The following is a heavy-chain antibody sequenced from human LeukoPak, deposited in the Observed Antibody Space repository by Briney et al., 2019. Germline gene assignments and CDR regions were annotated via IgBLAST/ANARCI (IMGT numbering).Heavy chain of an antibody. CDR3: ALSPFSLQTSNAFDI. Sequence: ASVKVSCKASGYTFTGYYMHWVRQAPGQGLEWMGWINPNSGGTNYAQKFQGRVTMTRDTSISTAYMELRSLRSDDTAVYYCALSPFSLQTSNAFDIWGQGTMVTVSS. CDR1: GYTFTGYY. V-gene: IGHV1-2*02. J-gene: IGHJ3*02. CDR2: INPNSGGT.